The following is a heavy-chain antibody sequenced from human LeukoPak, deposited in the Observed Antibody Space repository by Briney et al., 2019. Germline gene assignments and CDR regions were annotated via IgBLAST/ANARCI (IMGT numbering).Heavy chain of an antibody. J-gene: IGHJ3*02. CDR3: ARAPDDLLHGRAFDI. D-gene: IGHD1-1*01. Sequence: SETLSLTCTVSGGSISSSSYYWGWIRQPPGKGLEWIGSIYYSGSTYYNPSLKSRVTISVDTSKNQFSLQLNSVNAEDTAVYFCARAPDDLLHGRAFDIWGQGILVTVSS. V-gene: IGHV4-39*01. CDR1: GGSISSSSYY. CDR2: IYYSGST.